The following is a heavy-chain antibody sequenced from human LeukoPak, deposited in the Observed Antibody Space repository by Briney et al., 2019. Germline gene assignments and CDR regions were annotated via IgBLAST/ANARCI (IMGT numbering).Heavy chain of an antibody. CDR1: GFTFSNYW. CDR2: INSDGINT. J-gene: IGHJ4*02. D-gene: IGHD2-15*01. Sequence: GGSLRLSCAASGFTFSNYWMHWVRQAPGKGLVWVSRINSDGINTSYADSVKGRFTISRDNAKNTLNLQMNSLRAEDTAVYYCATRSGWTFDYWGQGTLVTVSS. CDR3: ATRSGWTFDY. V-gene: IGHV3-74*01.